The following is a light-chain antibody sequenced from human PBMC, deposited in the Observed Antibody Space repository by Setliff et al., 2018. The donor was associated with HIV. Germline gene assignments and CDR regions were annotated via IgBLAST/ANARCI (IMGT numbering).Light chain of an antibody. Sequence: ALAQPASVSGSPGQSITISCTGTNGDVGGYDYVSWYQQHPGKAPKLIIYEVRNRPSGVSNRFSGSKSGNTASLTISGLRAEDEADYYCSSYTSDITHVFGTGTKV. V-gene: IGLV2-14*01. CDR3: SSYTSDITHV. CDR1: NGDVGGYDY. J-gene: IGLJ1*01. CDR2: EVR.